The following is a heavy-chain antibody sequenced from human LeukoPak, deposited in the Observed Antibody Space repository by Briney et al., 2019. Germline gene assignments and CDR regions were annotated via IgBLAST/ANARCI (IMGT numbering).Heavy chain of an antibody. CDR1: GYSFISYW. CDR3: ARSLWFGDKGDFDY. CDR2: IYPGDSDT. V-gene: IGHV5-51*01. Sequence: GESLKISGKGSGYSFISYWSGWLGQMPGKGLEWMGIIYPGDSDTRYSPSFQGQVTISADKSISTAYLQWSSLKASDTAMYYCARSLWFGDKGDFDYWGQGTLVTVSS. J-gene: IGHJ4*02. D-gene: IGHD3-10*01.